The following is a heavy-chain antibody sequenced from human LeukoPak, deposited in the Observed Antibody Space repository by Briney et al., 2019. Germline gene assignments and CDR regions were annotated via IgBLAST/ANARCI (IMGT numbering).Heavy chain of an antibody. V-gene: IGHV2-5*02. Sequence: SGPTLVKPTQTLTLTCTFSGFSLSTSGVGVGWIRQPPGKALEWLALIYWDDDKRYSPSLKSRLTITKDTSKNQVVLTMTNMDPVDTATYYCAHLLGYCSGGSCLTFDHWGQGTLVTVSS. D-gene: IGHD2-15*01. CDR1: GFSLSTSGVG. CDR3: AHLLGYCSGGSCLTFDH. J-gene: IGHJ4*02. CDR2: IYWDDDK.